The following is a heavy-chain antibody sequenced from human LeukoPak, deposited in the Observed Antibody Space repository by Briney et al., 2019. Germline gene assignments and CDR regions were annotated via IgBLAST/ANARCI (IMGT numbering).Heavy chain of an antibody. D-gene: IGHD2-8*01. V-gene: IGHV3-53*01. CDR2: IYSGGST. CDR1: GFTVSSNY. CDR3: ARARWGVYFDY. J-gene: IGHJ4*02. Sequence: GGSLRLSCAASGFTVSSNYMSWVRQAPGKGLEWVSVIYSGGSTYYADSVKGRFTISRDNSKNTLYLQMNSLRAEDTAVYYCARARWGVYFDYWGQGTLVTVSS.